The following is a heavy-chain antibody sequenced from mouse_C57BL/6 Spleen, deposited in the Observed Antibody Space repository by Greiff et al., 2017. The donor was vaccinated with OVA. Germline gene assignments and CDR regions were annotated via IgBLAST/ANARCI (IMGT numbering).Heavy chain of an antibody. J-gene: IGHJ4*01. CDR2: IYPRSGNT. Sequence: VQLQQSGAELARPGASVKLSCKASGYTFTSYGISWVKQRTGQGLEWIGEIYPRSGNTYYNEKFKGKATLTADKSSSTAYMELRSLTSEDSAVYFCARIYGSSYAMDYWGQGTSVTVSS. V-gene: IGHV1-81*01. CDR3: ARIYGSSYAMDY. CDR1: GYTFTSYG. D-gene: IGHD1-1*01.